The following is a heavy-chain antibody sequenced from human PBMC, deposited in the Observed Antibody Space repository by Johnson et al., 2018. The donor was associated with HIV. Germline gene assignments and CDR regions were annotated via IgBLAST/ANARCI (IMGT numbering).Heavy chain of an antibody. CDR3: ARDAGGGRIVVDYDAFDI. V-gene: IGHV3-66*01. Sequence: VQLVESGGGLVKPGGSLRLSCVISGFVFSDYHMSWVRQAPGKGLEWVSVIYSGGNTYYADSVKGRFTISRDNSKNTLYLQMNSLRAEDTAVYYCARDAGGGRIVVDYDAFDIWGQGTMVTVSA. CDR1: GFVFSDYH. D-gene: IGHD3-22*01. CDR2: IYSGGNT. J-gene: IGHJ3*02.